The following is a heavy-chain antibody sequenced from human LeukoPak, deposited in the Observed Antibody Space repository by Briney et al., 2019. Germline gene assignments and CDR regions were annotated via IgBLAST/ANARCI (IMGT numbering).Heavy chain of an antibody. D-gene: IGHD3-22*01. CDR2: ISSSSSYI. CDR1: GFTFSSYS. J-gene: IGHJ3*01. V-gene: IGHV3-21*01. Sequence: PGGSLRLSCAASGFTFSSYSMNWVRQAPGKGLEWVSSISSSSSYIYYADSVKGRFTISRDNTKNSLYLQMNSLRAEDTAVYYCARVGDSSGYYGSLVWGQGTMVTVSS. CDR3: ARVGDSSGYYGSLV.